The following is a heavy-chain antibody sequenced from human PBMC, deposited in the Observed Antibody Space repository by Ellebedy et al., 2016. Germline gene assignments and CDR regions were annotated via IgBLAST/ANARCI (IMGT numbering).Heavy chain of an antibody. J-gene: IGHJ4*02. CDR2: IWFDGSYK. Sequence: GGSLRLXCTASGFTFSSYGMHWVRQAPGKGLEWVAIIWFDGSYKYYADSVKGRFTISRDNSKNTLYLQMNSLRAEDTAVYYCASSDGSGSYSPFDYWGQGTLVTVSS. D-gene: IGHD3-10*01. CDR1: GFTFSSYG. CDR3: ASSDGSGSYSPFDY. V-gene: IGHV3-33*01.